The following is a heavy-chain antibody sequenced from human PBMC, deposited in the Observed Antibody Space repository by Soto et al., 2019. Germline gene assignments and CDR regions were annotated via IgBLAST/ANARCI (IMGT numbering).Heavy chain of an antibody. Sequence: PGGSLRLSCAACGFTFSNYAMAWVRQAPGKGLKWVSTITYSGGSRDYADSVKGRFTISRDNSKNTLYLQMKSLRAEDTAVYYFAKKRYYDTSVYPIRYFDYWGQGTLVTVSS. D-gene: IGHD3-22*01. CDR1: GFTFSNYA. J-gene: IGHJ4*02. CDR2: ITYSGGSR. V-gene: IGHV3-23*01. CDR3: AKKRYYDTSVYPIRYFDY.